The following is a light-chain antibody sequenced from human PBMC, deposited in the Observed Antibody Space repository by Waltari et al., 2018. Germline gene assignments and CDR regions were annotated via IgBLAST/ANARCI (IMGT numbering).Light chain of an antibody. J-gene: IGKJ2*01. CDR3: QQYGSSYT. V-gene: IGKV3-20*01. Sequence: EIVLTQSPGTLSLSPGERATLSCRASHSVSSSYLAWYQQKPGQAPRLLIYGASSRATGIPDRFSGSGSGTDFILTISRLEPEDFAVYYCQQYGSSYTFGQGTNLEIK. CDR1: HSVSSSY. CDR2: GAS.